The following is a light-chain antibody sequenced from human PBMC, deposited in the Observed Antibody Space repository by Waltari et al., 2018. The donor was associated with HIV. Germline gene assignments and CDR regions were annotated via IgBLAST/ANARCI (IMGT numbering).Light chain of an antibody. CDR2: EVI. J-gene: IGLJ3*02. CDR3: CSFADTNTWV. CDR1: SSDVGSHNL. Sequence: QSALTQPASVSGSPGQSITISCTAPSSDVGSHNLASWYQHHPGRAPKLIIYEVIKRPSGVSHRFSGSKSGNTASLTISGLQAEDEADYYCCSFADTNTWVFGGGTKLTVL. V-gene: IGLV2-23*02.